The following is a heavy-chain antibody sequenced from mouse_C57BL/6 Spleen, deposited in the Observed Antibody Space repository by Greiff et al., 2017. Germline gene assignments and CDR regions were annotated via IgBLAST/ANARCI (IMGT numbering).Heavy chain of an antibody. V-gene: IGHV1-50*01. D-gene: IGHD3-1*01. CDR1: GYTFTSYW. J-gene: IGHJ3*01. CDR2: IDPSDSYT. CDR3: ARGAIGEFAY. Sequence: VQLQQPGAELVKPGASVKLSCKASGYTFTSYWMQWVKQRPGQGLEWIGEIDPSDSYTNYNQKFKGKATLTVDTSSSTAYMQLSSLTSEDSAVYYCARGAIGEFAYWGQGTLVTVSA.